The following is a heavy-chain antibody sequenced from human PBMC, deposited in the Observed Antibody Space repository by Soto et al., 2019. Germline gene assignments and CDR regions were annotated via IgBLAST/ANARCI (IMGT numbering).Heavy chain of an antibody. V-gene: IGHV3-7*04. J-gene: IGHJ4*02. Sequence: LRLSCAASGFTFSSYWMSWVRQAPGKGLEWVANIKKDGSEKYYVDSVKGRFTISRDNAKNSLYLQMNSLRAEDTAVYYCARGGYLRAFDYWGQGTLVTVSS. D-gene: IGHD5-12*01. CDR3: ARGGYLRAFDY. CDR2: IKKDGSEK. CDR1: GFTFSSYW.